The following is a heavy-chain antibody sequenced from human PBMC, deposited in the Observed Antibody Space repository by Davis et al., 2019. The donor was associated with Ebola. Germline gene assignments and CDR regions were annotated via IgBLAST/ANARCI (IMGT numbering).Heavy chain of an antibody. D-gene: IGHD3-22*01. Sequence: PSETLSLTCTVSGGSISRGGSYWTWIRQHPGKGLEWIGYIYYSGSTYYKPSLKSRVTISLDTSKNQFSLNLYSVTAADTAVYYCARDLRYDSSGYDYYFYMDVWGKGTTVTV. CDR2: IYYSGST. J-gene: IGHJ6*03. CDR3: ARDLRYDSSGYDYYFYMDV. CDR1: GGSISRGGSY. V-gene: IGHV4-31*03.